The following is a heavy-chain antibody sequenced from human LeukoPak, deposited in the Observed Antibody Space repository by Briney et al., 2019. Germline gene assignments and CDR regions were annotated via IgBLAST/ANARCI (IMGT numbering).Heavy chain of an antibody. D-gene: IGHD3-10*01. CDR2: IYYSGST. J-gene: IGHJ4*02. CDR1: GGSISSGGYY. Sequence: SQTLSLTCTVPGGSISSGGYYWSWIRQHPGKGLEWIGYIYYSGSTYYNPSLKSRVTISVDTSKNQFSLKLSSVTAADTAVYYCARAFSTMVRGVTFDYWGQGTLVTVSS. V-gene: IGHV4-31*03. CDR3: ARAFSTMVRGVTFDY.